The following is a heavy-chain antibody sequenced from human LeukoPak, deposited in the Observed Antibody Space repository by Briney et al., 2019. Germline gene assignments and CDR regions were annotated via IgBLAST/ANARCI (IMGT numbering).Heavy chain of an antibody. Sequence: SETLSLTCTVSGGSISIYYWSWIRQPPGKGPEWIGYIYYSGSTNYNPSLKSRVTISVDTSKNQFSLKLSSVTAADTAVYYCARSYYDTFDYWGQGTLVTVSS. CDR1: GGSISIYY. D-gene: IGHD3-22*01. CDR3: ARSYYDTFDY. CDR2: IYYSGST. V-gene: IGHV4-59*01. J-gene: IGHJ4*02.